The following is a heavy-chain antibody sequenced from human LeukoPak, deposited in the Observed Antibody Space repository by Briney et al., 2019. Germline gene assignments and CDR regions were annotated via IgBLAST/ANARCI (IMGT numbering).Heavy chain of an antibody. CDR1: GFTFSEYY. CDR2: ISDKSRST. D-gene: IGHD1-26*01. J-gene: IGHJ4*02. Sequence: PGGSLRLSCAASGFTFSEYYMSWIRQAPGKGLEWVSYISDKSRSTNYADSVRGRFAFSRDNAKNVLYLQMNSLRAEDTAVYYCARIVGAADYWGQGTQVTVSS. CDR3: ARIVGAADY. V-gene: IGHV3-11*03.